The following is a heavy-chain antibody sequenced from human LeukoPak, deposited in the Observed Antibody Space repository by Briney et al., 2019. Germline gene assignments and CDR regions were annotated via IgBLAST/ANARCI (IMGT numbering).Heavy chain of an antibody. CDR3: ASTGRRLLGEGPSNWFDP. V-gene: IGHV3-48*04. CDR2: ISSSSSTI. D-gene: IGHD3-16*01. Sequence: GGSLRLSCAASGFTFDDYAMHWVRQAPGKGLEWVSYISSSSSTIYYADSVKGRFTISRDNAKNSLYLQMNSLRAEDTAVYYCASTGRRLLGEGPSNWFDPWGQGTLVTVSS. CDR1: GFTFDDYA. J-gene: IGHJ5*02.